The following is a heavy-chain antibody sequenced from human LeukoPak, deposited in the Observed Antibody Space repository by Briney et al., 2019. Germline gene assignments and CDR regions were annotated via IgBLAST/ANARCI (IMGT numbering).Heavy chain of an antibody. V-gene: IGHV1-46*01. CDR3: ARGGIAAAGSSDGWFDP. CDR2: INPSGGST. J-gene: IGHJ5*02. D-gene: IGHD6-13*01. Sequence: ASVKVSCKASGYTFTTYYMHWVRQAPGQGLEWMGVINPSGGSTSYAQKFQGRITMTRDTSTSTVYVELSRLRSDDTAVYYCARGGIAAAGSSDGWFDPWGQGTLVTVSS. CDR1: GYTFTTYY.